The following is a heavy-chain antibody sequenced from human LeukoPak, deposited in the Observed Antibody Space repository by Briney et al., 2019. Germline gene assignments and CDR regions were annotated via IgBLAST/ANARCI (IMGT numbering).Heavy chain of an antibody. Sequence: ASVKVSCKASGYTFTGYYMHWARQAPGQGLEWMGWINPNSGGTNYAQKFQGRVTMTRDTSISTAYMEVSRLRSDDTAVYYCARELGGSGSSDFDYWGQGTLVTVSS. D-gene: IGHD3-10*01. J-gene: IGHJ4*02. CDR1: GYTFTGYY. V-gene: IGHV1-2*02. CDR3: ARELGGSGSSDFDY. CDR2: INPNSGGT.